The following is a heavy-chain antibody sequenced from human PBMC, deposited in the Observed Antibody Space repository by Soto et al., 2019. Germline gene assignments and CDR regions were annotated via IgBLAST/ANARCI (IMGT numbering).Heavy chain of an antibody. V-gene: IGHV3-30-3*01. CDR2: ISYDGSNK. Sequence: QVQLVESGGGVVQPGRSLRLSCAASGFTFSGYAMHWVRQAPGKGLEWVAVISYDGSNKYYADSVKGRFTISRDNSKDTLYLQMNSLRAEDTAVYYCARDEQLALDYWGQGTLVTVSS. D-gene: IGHD6-6*01. J-gene: IGHJ4*02. CDR3: ARDEQLALDY. CDR1: GFTFSGYA.